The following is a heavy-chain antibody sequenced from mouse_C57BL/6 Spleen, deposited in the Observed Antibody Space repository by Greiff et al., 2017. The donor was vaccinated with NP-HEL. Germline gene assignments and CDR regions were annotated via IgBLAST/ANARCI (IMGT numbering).Heavy chain of an antibody. CDR1: GYTFTSYW. V-gene: IGHV1-52*01. CDR2: IDPSDSET. CDR3: ARSGDGSSYSGYAMDY. J-gene: IGHJ4*01. Sequence: QVQLQQPGAELVRPGSSVKLSCKASGYTFTSYWMHWVKQRPIQGLEWIGNIDPSDSETHYNQKFKDKATLTVDKSSSTAYMQLSSLTSEDSAVYYCARSGDGSSYSGYAMDYWGQGTSVTVSS. D-gene: IGHD1-1*01.